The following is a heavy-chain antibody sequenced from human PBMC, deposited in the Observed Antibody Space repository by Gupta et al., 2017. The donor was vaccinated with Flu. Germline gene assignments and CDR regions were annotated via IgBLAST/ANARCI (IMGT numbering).Heavy chain of an antibody. CDR1: GFTFSSSG. CDR3: AKDTRGSCYHCYYYGMDV. J-gene: IGHJ6*02. CDR2: ISYDGSNK. D-gene: IGHD2-15*01. Sequence: QVQLVESGGGVVQPGRSLRLSCAASGFTFSSSGMHWVRQAPGKGLEWVAVISYDGSNKYYADSVKGRFTISRDNSKNTLYLQMNSLRAEDTAVYYCAKDTRGSCYHCYYYGMDVWGQGTTVTVSS. V-gene: IGHV3-30*18.